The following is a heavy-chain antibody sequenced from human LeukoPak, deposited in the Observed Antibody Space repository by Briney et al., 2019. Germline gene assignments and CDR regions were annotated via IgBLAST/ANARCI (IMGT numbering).Heavy chain of an antibody. CDR1: GESFSDYY. D-gene: IGHD1-7*01. CDR2: INHTGST. Sequence: SETLSLTCGFYGESFSDYYWGWIRQPPGKGLEWIGEINHTGSTNYNPSLKSRVTISVDTSRNQFSLRLTSVTAADTAVYYCARVRNYAYNWFDPWGQGTLVTVSS. CDR3: ARVRNYAYNWFDP. V-gene: IGHV4-34*01. J-gene: IGHJ5*02.